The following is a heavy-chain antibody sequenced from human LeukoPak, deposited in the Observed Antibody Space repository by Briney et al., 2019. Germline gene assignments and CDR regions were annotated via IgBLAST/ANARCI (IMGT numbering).Heavy chain of an antibody. CDR3: ARGLSSGDY. CDR1: GYTFTKYY. D-gene: IGHD6-19*01. CDR2: MNPNSGNT. J-gene: IGHJ4*02. V-gene: IGHV1-8*01. Sequence: ASVKVSCKASGYTFTKYYMFWVRQAPGQGLEWMGWMNPNSGNTGYAQRFQGRVTMTRNTSISTAYMELSSLRSEDTAVYYCARGLSSGDYWGQGTLVTVSS.